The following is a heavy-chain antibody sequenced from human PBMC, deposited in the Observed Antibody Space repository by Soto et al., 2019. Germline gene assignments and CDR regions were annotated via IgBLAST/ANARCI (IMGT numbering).Heavy chain of an antibody. D-gene: IGHD4-17*01. J-gene: IGHJ3*01. V-gene: IGHV4-59*03. CDR1: GGSINNYY. CDR2: VSYSGRT. Sequence: SETLSLTCTVFGGSINNYYWNWIRQPPGKGLEWIGFVSYSGRTNYNPSLQIRVNTLVDKSNNQFSLNLHSVNAEDKAVYYWVRLKYTVVTAFDVWGQGIMVTV. CDR3: VRLKYTVVTAFDV.